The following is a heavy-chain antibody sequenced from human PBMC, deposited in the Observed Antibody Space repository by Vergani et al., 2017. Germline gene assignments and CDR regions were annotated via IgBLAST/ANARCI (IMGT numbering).Heavy chain of an antibody. CDR3: ATYPQNWGFEY. V-gene: IGHV5-51*01. J-gene: IGHJ4*02. CDR2: TYPGDSDV. CDR1: GYSFPSFW. D-gene: IGHD7-27*01. Sequence: VHLVQSGAEVRKAGESLRISCKTSGYSFPSFWIGWVRQLPGKGLEWIGYTYPGDSDVRNNRSFQDHITISADSSISTAYLQWRSLKSSDTAMYYCATYPQNWGFEYWGQGTLVTVSA.